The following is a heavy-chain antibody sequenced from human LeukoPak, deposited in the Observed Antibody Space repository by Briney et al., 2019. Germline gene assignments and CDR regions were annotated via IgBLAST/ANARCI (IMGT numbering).Heavy chain of an antibody. CDR3: AKGVGLGGMDV. CDR2: ISYDGRNE. J-gene: IGHJ6*02. V-gene: IGHV3-30*18. D-gene: IGHD1-26*01. Sequence: GGSLRLSCAASGFIYNRYGMHWVRQAPGKGLEWVAVISYDGRNEYYTDSVKGRFTISRDNSKNTVYLQMSSLRTEDTAVYYCAKGVGLGGMDVWGQGTTVIVSS. CDR1: GFIYNRYG.